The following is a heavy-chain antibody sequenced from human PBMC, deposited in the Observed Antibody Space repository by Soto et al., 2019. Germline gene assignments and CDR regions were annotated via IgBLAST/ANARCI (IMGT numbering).Heavy chain of an antibody. CDR3: AGGGTFAYDTSGYSVY. CDR2: INPKSGGK. CDR1: GYTFFAYY. V-gene: IGHV1-2*02. Sequence: ASVKVSCKTSGYTFFAYYMHWVRQAPGQGLQWMGWINPKSGGKRYAQKFQGRVTMTRDTSISTAYMELSVLRSDDTALYHCAGGGTFAYDTSGYSVYWGQGTLVTVSS. D-gene: IGHD3-22*01. J-gene: IGHJ4*02.